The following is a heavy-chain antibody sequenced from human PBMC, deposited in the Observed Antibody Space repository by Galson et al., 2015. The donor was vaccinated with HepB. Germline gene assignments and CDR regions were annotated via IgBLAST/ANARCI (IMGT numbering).Heavy chain of an antibody. Sequence: SLRLSCAASGFTFSSYAMHWVRQAPGKGLEWVAVISYDGSNKYYADSVKGRFTISRDNSKNTLYLQMNSLRAEDTAVYCCARDPALYSSQFYYFDYWGQGTLVTVSS. V-gene: IGHV3-30-3*01. CDR3: ARDPALYSSQFYYFDY. D-gene: IGHD6-13*01. CDR2: ISYDGSNK. J-gene: IGHJ4*02. CDR1: GFTFSSYA.